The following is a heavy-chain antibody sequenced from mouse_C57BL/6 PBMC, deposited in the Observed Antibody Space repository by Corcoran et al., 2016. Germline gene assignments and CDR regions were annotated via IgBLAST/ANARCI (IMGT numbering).Heavy chain of an antibody. CDR3: ARQAWAGYAMDY. D-gene: IGHD3-2*02. CDR2: INPNNGGT. Sequence: EVQLQQSGPELVKPGASVKISCKASGYTFTDYYMNWVKQSHGKSLEWMGDINPNNGGTSYNQKFKGKATLTVDKSSSTAYMELRSLTSEDSAVYYCARQAWAGYAMDYWGQGTSVTVSS. V-gene: IGHV1-26*01. J-gene: IGHJ4*01. CDR1: GYTFTDYY.